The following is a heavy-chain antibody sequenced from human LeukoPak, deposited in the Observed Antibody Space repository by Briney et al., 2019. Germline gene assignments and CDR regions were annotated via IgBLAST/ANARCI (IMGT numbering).Heavy chain of an antibody. J-gene: IGHJ4*02. Sequence: PGESLRLSCAAAGFTFSSYGMPWVRQAPGKGLEWVAVISYDGSNKYYADSVKGRFTISRDNSKNTLYLQMNSLRAEDTAVYYCAKGTTVTTEWGQGTLVTVSS. CDR3: AKGTTVTTE. CDR1: GFTFSSYG. CDR2: ISYDGSNK. V-gene: IGHV3-30*18. D-gene: IGHD4-17*01.